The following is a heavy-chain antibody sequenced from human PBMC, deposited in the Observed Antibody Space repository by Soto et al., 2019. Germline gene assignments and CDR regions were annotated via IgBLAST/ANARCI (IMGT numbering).Heavy chain of an antibody. CDR1: GGSFSGYY. CDR3: ARGRAGDSPSVPY. CDR2: INHSGRT. V-gene: IGHV4-34*01. D-gene: IGHD7-27*01. J-gene: IGHJ4*02. Sequence: QVQLQQWGAGLLKPSETLSLTCAVYGGSFSGYYWSWIRQPPGKGLEWIGEINHSGRTNYNPSLKSRVTISVDTSKNQFSLKLSSVNAADTAVYYCARGRAGDSPSVPYWGQGTLVTVSS.